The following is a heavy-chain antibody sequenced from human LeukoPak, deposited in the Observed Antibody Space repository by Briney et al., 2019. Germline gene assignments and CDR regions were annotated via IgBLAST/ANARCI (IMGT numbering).Heavy chain of an antibody. D-gene: IGHD4-17*01. CDR3: AGSTVTTYQDAFDI. Sequence: SETLSLTCTVSGVSISSYYWSWIRQPAGKGLEWIGRIYSSGSTNYNPSLKSRVTMSVDTSKNQFSLKLSSVTAADTAVYYCAGSTVTTYQDAFDIWGQGTMVTVSS. J-gene: IGHJ3*02. CDR1: GVSISSYY. V-gene: IGHV4-4*07. CDR2: IYSSGST.